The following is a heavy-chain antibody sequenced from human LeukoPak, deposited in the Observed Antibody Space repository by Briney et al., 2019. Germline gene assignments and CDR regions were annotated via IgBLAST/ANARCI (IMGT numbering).Heavy chain of an antibody. CDR1: GFTFSAYA. J-gene: IGHJ4*02. CDR2: IRGNGGGT. D-gene: IGHD3-3*01. V-gene: IGHV3-23*01. CDR3: ARVGQYYDFWSGFDF. Sequence: GGSLRLSCAASGFTFSAYAMTWVRQAPGKGLVWVSIIRGNGGGTYYADSVKGRFNIFRDNSENTLYLQMNSLRVDDTAVYYCARVGQYYDFWSGFDFWGQGALVIVSS.